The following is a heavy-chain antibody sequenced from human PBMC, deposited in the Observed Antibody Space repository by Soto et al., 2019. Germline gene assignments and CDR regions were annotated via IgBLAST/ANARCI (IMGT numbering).Heavy chain of an antibody. V-gene: IGHV5-51*01. D-gene: IGHD3-22*01. J-gene: IGHJ4*02. CDR2: IYPADSDT. CDR3: ARPGSDYHDSSGALQPGFDY. Sequence: PGESLKISCKGSVYSFSSYWIGWVRQMPGKGLEWMGIIYPADSDTRYSPSFQGQVTISADKSISTAYLQWSSLKASDTAMYYCARPGSDYHDSSGALQPGFDYWGQGTQVTVSS. CDR1: VYSFSSYW.